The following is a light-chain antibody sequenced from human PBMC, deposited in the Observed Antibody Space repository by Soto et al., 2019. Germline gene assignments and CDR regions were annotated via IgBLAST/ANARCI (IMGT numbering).Light chain of an antibody. J-gene: IGKJ4*01. V-gene: IGKV3-11*01. CDR2: DAS. CDR1: QSVSSY. CDR3: QQRSNWPPLT. Sequence: DTVFTQSPATLALSPGEIATLSCRASQSVSSYLAWYQQKPGQAPRLLIYDASNRATGIPARFSGSGSGTDFTLTISSLEPEDFAVYYCQQRSNWPPLTFGGGTKVDI.